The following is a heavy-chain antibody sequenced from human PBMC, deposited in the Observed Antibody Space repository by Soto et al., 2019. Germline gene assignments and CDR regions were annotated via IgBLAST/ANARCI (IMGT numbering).Heavy chain of an antibody. D-gene: IGHD3-22*01. CDR3: ARARAYYYDSSGYHKYYYGMDV. CDR2: IYHSGST. J-gene: IGHJ6*02. CDR1: GGSISSGGYS. V-gene: IGHV4-30-2*01. Sequence: SETLSLTCAVSGGSISSGGYSWSWIRQPPGKGLEWIGYIYHSGSTYYNPSLKSRVTISVDRSKNQFSLKLSSVTAADTAVYYCARARAYYYDSSGYHKYYYGMDVWGQGTTVTVSS.